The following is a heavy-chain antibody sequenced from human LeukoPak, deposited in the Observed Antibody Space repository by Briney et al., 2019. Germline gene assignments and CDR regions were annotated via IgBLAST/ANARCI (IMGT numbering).Heavy chain of an antibody. CDR2: INPNSGGT. Sequence: ASVKVSCKASGYTFTGYYMHWVRQAPGQGLEWMGWINPNSGGTNYAQKFQGRVTMTRDTSISTAYMELSRLRSDDTAVYYCARGYSSSWTLIPFDYWGQGTLVTVSS. CDR3: ARGYSSSWTLIPFDY. CDR1: GYTFTGYY. D-gene: IGHD6-13*01. J-gene: IGHJ4*02. V-gene: IGHV1-2*02.